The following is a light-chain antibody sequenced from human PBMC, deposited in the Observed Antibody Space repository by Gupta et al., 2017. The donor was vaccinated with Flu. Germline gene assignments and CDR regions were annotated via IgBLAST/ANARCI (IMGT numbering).Light chain of an antibody. Sequence: ITISCTGTSRDVGGYNYVSWYQQHPGKAPKLMIYDVSNRPSGVSNRFSGSKSGNTASLTISGLQAEDEADYYCSSYTSSSTSYVFGTGTKVTVL. CDR3: SSYTSSSTSYV. V-gene: IGLV2-14*04. CDR2: DVS. CDR1: SRDVGGYNY. J-gene: IGLJ1*01.